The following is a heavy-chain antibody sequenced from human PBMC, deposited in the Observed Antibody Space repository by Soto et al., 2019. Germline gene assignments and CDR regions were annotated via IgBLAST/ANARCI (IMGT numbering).Heavy chain of an antibody. CDR2: ISYDGSNK. Sequence: QVQLVESGGGVVQPGRSLRLSCAASGFTFSSYAMHWVRQAPGKGLEWVAVISYDGSNKYYADSVKGRFTISRDNSKNTLDLQMNSLRAEDTAVYYCARGIVVVVGNWFDPWGQGTLVTVSS. D-gene: IGHD2-15*01. V-gene: IGHV3-30-3*01. CDR3: ARGIVVVVGNWFDP. CDR1: GFTFSSYA. J-gene: IGHJ5*02.